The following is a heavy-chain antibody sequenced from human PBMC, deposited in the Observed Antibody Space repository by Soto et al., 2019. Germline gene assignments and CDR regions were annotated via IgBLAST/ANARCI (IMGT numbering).Heavy chain of an antibody. CDR3: AREISVAAANYGMDV. J-gene: IGHJ6*02. Sequence: SVKVSCKASGGTFSSYAISCVRQAPVQGLEWMGGIIPIFGTANYAQKFQGRVTITADESTSTAYMELSSLRSEDTAVYYCAREISVAAANYGMDVWGQGTTVTVSS. D-gene: IGHD6-13*01. V-gene: IGHV1-69*13. CDR2: IIPIFGTA. CDR1: GGTFSSYA.